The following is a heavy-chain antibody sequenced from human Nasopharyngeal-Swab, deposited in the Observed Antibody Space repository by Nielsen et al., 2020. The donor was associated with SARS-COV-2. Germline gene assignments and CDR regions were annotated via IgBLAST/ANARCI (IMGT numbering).Heavy chain of an antibody. CDR1: GFTFSSYW. CDR2: IKQVGSEK. CDR3: ARDSTIAVAGTLLYYYYYYMDV. Sequence: GGSLRLSCAASGFTFSSYWMSWVRQAPGKGRAWVPTIKQVGSEKYYVDSVKGRFTISRENAKNSLYLQMNSLRAEATAVYYCARDSTIAVAGTLLYYYYYYMDVWGKGTTVTVSS. V-gene: IGHV3-7*01. D-gene: IGHD6-19*01. J-gene: IGHJ6*03.